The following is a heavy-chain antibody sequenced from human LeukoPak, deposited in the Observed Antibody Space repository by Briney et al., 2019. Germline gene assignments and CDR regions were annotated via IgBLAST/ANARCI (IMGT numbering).Heavy chain of an antibody. CDR1: GYTFTSYD. Sequence: ASVKVSCKASGYTFTSYDINWVRQATGQGLEWTGWMNPNSGNTGYAQKFQGRVTMTRNTSISTAYMELSSLRSEDTAVYYCARAHLAYGSGSYNWFDPWGQGTLVTVSS. CDR2: MNPNSGNT. CDR3: ARAHLAYGSGSYNWFDP. D-gene: IGHD3-10*01. J-gene: IGHJ5*02. V-gene: IGHV1-8*01.